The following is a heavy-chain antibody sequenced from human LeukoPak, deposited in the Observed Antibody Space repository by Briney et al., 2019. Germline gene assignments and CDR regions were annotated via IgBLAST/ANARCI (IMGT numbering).Heavy chain of an antibody. CDR1: GFTFSSYW. J-gene: IGHJ4*02. D-gene: IGHD3-10*01. Sequence: GSLRLSCAASGFTFSSYWMHWVRQAPGKGLVWVSRINSDGSSTSYADSVKGRFTISRDNAKNTLYLQMNSLRAEDTAVYYCAGAYYGSGSYPDYWGQGTLVTVSS. CDR2: INSDGSST. V-gene: IGHV3-74*01. CDR3: AGAYYGSGSYPDY.